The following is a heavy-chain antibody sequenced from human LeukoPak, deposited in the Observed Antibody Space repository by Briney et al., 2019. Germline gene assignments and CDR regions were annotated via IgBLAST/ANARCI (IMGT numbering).Heavy chain of an antibody. CDR1: GGSISNYY. CDR2: IYYSGST. CDR3: ARGRIAAASNFDY. J-gene: IGHJ4*02. Sequence: SETLSLTCTVSGGSISNYYWSWIRQPPGKGLEWIGYIYYSGSTNYNPSLKSRVTIFVDTSKNQFSLRLSSVTPADTAVYYCARGRIAAASNFDYWGQGTLVTVSS. V-gene: IGHV4-59*01. D-gene: IGHD6-13*01.